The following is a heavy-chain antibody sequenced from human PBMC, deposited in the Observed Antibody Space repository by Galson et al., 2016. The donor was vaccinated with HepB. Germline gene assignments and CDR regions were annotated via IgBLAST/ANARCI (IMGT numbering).Heavy chain of an antibody. V-gene: IGHV3-53*01. Sequence: SLRLSCAASGFIVSSNDMRWVRQAPGKGLEWVSVIFSGGSTYYADSVKGRFTISRDNSKNTLHLQMNSLRAEDTAVYYCARDGEYYYGSGSYAETWGQGTLVTVSS. CDR3: ARDGEYYYGSGSYAET. J-gene: IGHJ5*02. CDR1: GFIVSSND. CDR2: IFSGGST. D-gene: IGHD3-10*01.